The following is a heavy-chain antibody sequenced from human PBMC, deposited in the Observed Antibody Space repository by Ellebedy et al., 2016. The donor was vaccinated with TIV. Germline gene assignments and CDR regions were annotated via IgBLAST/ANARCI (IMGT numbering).Heavy chain of an antibody. CDR2: ISGSGGST. J-gene: IGHJ4*02. D-gene: IGHD6-19*01. V-gene: IGHV3-23*01. CDR3: AKEGPVAGEFDY. Sequence: GESLKISCAASGFTFSSYAMSWVRQAPGKGLEWVSGISGSGGSTYYADSVKGRFTISRDNSKNTLYLQMNSLRVEDTAVYYCAKEGPVAGEFDYWGQGTLVTVSS. CDR1: GFTFSSYA.